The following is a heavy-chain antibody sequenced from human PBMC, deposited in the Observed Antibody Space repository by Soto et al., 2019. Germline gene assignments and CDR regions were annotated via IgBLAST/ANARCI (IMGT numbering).Heavy chain of an antibody. J-gene: IGHJ4*02. CDR3: ASSYGSGYRAFDY. CDR1: GDTFTFYS. CDR2: INPILSMS. V-gene: IGHV1-69*02. Sequence: QVQLVQSGAEVKRPGSSVKVSCKASGDTFTFYSINWVRQAPGLGLEWMGRINPILSMSNYAQRFQGRVTMTADKSTSTASMSLSSLRSEDTARYYGASSYGSGYRAFDYWGKGALVTVSS. D-gene: IGHD3-10*01.